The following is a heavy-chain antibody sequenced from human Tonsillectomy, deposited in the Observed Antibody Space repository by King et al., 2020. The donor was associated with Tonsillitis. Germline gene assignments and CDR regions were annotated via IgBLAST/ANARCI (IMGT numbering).Heavy chain of an antibody. CDR3: AKDRENDGYTVKFWY. CDR2: ISYDGSNK. J-gene: IGHJ4*02. Sequence: VQLVESGGGVVQPGRSPRLSCAASGFTFSSYGMHWVRQAPGKGLEWVAVISYDGSNKYYADSVKGRFTISRDNSKNTLYLQMNSLRAEDTAVYYCAKDRENDGYTVKFWYWGQGTLVTVSS. D-gene: IGHD4-17*01. CDR1: GFTFSSYG. V-gene: IGHV3-30*18.